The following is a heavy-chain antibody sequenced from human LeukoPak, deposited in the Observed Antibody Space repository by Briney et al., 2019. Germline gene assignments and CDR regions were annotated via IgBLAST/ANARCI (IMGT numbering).Heavy chain of an antibody. V-gene: IGHV4-59*01. CDR2: IHYRGGT. Sequence: SETLSLTCTVSGGSIGTYYWSWIRQPPGEGLEWIGYIHYRGGTIYNPSLKSRVTISVDTSKNQFSLKLSPVTAADTAVYFCARIRDGYNLDAFDVWGQGTMFTVSS. J-gene: IGHJ3*01. D-gene: IGHD5-24*01. CDR3: ARIRDGYNLDAFDV. CDR1: GGSIGTYY.